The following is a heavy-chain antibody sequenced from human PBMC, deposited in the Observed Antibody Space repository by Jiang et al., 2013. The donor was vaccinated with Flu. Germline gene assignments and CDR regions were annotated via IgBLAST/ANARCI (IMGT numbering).Heavy chain of an antibody. CDR3: ARNLFITIFGVVIYAFDI. J-gene: IGHJ3*02. Sequence: LLKPSQTLSLTCTVSGGSISSGSYYWSWIRQPAGKGLEWIGRIYTSGSTNYNPSLKSRVTISVDTSKNQFSLKLSSVTAADTAVYYCARNLFITIFGVVIYAFDIWGQGTMVTVSS. CDR1: GGSISSGSYY. D-gene: IGHD3-3*01. CDR2: IYTSGST. V-gene: IGHV4-61*02.